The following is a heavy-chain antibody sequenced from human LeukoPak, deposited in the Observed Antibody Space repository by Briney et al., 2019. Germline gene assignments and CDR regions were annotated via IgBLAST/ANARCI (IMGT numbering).Heavy chain of an antibody. CDR3: ARFSMVVALEGEES. J-gene: IGHJ4*02. CDR1: GYTFTSYD. Sequence: ASLKVSCKASGYTFTSYDINWVRHAPGQGLEWRGWMNPNRGNTGYAQKFQGRVTMPRNTSISTAYMELSSLRSEYTAVYYCARFSMVVALEGEESWRQGTLVTVSS. CDR2: MNPNRGNT. V-gene: IGHV1-8*01. D-gene: IGHD3-22*01.